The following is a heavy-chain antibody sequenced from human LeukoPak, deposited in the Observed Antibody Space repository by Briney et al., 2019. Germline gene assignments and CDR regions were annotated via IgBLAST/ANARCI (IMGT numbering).Heavy chain of an antibody. CDR3: ARNYDVLTGYPYCFDH. V-gene: IGHV3-21*01. D-gene: IGHD3-9*01. Sequence: GGSLRLSCAASGFTFSSYSMNWVRQAPGKGLDWVSSITAGGSFKYYADSVEGRFTISRDNAKNSLYLQMSSLTPEDTAVYYCARNYDVLTGYPYCFDHWGQGILVTVSS. CDR1: GFTFSSYS. CDR2: ITAGGSFK. J-gene: IGHJ4*02.